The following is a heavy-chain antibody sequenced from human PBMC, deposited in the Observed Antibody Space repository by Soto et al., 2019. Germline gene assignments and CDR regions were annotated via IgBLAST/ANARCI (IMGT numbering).Heavy chain of an antibody. J-gene: IGHJ4*02. D-gene: IGHD1-20*01. V-gene: IGHV4-31*03. Sequence: QVQLQESGPGLVKPSQTLSLTCTVSGGSISSGGYYWSWIRQHPGKGLEWIGYIYYSGSTYYNPSRTRRVTISVDPSKNQVSLKLSSVTAADTAVYYCARFIPGTGSDYWGQGTLVTVSS. CDR2: IYYSGST. CDR1: GGSISSGGYY. CDR3: ARFIPGTGSDY.